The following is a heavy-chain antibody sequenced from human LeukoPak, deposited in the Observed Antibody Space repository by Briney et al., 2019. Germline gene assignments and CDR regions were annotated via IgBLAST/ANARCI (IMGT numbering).Heavy chain of an antibody. Sequence: ASVKVSCKACGYTFTGYYMHWVRQAPGQGLEWMGGIIPIFGTANYAQKFQDRVTITTDASTSTVYMELTSLRSEDTAVYYCARTPQHSYYYYNMDVWGKGTTVTVAS. CDR1: GYTFTGYY. D-gene: IGHD5-18*01. J-gene: IGHJ6*03. V-gene: IGHV1-69*05. CDR2: IIPIFGTA. CDR3: ARTPQHSYYYYNMDV.